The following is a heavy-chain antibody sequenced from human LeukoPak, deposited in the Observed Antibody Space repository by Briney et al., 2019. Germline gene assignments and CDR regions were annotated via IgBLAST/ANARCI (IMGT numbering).Heavy chain of an antibody. CDR1: GYSFTSYG. CDR3: ARAPHYYGSGFLN. J-gene: IGHJ4*02. D-gene: IGHD3-10*01. V-gene: IGHV1-18*01. Sequence: GASVKVSCKASGYSFTSYGISWVRQAPGQGLEWMGWISAYNGNTNYAQKLQGRVTMTRDTSTSTVYMELSSLRSEDTAVYYCARAPHYYGSGFLNWGQGTLVTVSS. CDR2: ISAYNGNT.